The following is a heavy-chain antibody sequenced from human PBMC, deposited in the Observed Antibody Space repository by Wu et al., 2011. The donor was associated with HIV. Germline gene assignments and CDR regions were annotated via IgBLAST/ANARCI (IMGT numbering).Heavy chain of an antibody. Sequence: QVHLVQSGAEVKKPGASVKISCKASNYTFNSYGITWVRQAPGQGLEWVGWVSGSGYNDNTNYAQNLQDRATMTTDTSTSTAYLELRSLRSDDTAVYYCARGEVVLGSWGQGTLVTVSS. CDR1: NYTFNSYG. J-gene: IGHJ4*02. V-gene: IGHV1-18*01. CDR2: VSGSGYNDNT. CDR3: ARGEVVLGS. D-gene: IGHD2-15*01.